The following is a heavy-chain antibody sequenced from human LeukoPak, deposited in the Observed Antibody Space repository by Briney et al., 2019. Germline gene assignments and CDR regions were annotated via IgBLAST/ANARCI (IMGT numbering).Heavy chain of an antibody. V-gene: IGHV3-7*01. D-gene: IGHD3-9*01. CDR2: IKPDGSVK. Sequence: QSGGSLRLSCAASGFTFSSNWMSWVRQAPEKGLEWVANIKPDGSVKYYVDSVKGRFIISRENSKNTLWLQMNSLRAEDTAVYYCARLHYDVLTGPFDYWGRGTLVTVSS. CDR3: ARLHYDVLTGPFDY. J-gene: IGHJ4*02. CDR1: GFTFSSNW.